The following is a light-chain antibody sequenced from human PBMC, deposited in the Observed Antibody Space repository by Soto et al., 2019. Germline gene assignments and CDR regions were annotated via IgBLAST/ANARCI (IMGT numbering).Light chain of an antibody. V-gene: IGKV1-33*01. Sequence: DIQMTQSPSSLSAYVGDRVTITCQASQDINSYLIWYQQKPGKVPKVLIYDASNLETGVPSRFSGSGSGTDFAFTISSLQPEDIATYFCQQSYSTPFSFGQGTRL. J-gene: IGKJ2*01. CDR2: DAS. CDR3: QQSYSTPFS. CDR1: QDINSY.